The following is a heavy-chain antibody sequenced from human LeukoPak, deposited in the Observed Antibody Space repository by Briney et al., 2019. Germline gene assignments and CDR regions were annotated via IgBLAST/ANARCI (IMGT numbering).Heavy chain of an antibody. D-gene: IGHD4-17*01. CDR2: IYWNDDN. J-gene: IGHJ4*02. CDR3: AHYGDYGFMYYFDY. CDR1: GFSLSTSGVG. Sequence: SGPTLVNPTQTLTLTCTFSGFSLSTSGVGVGWIRQSPGKALVWLALIYWNDDNRYSPSLKSRLTITKDTSKNQVVLTMTNMDPVDAATYYCAHYGDYGFMYYFDYWGQGTLVTVSS. V-gene: IGHV2-5*01.